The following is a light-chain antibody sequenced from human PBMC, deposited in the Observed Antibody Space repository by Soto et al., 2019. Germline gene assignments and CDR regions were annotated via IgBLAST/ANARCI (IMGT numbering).Light chain of an antibody. CDR3: CSYAGRDXLYV. CDR1: STDVGGYNY. Sequence: QSALTQPRSVSGSPGQSVTISCTGTSTDVGGYNYVSWYQQHPGKVPKLMLYDVSKRPSGVPDRFSGSKSGNTASLTISGLQAEDEADYYCCSYAGRDXLYVFGSGTKSPS. CDR2: DVS. J-gene: IGLJ1*01. V-gene: IGLV2-11*01.